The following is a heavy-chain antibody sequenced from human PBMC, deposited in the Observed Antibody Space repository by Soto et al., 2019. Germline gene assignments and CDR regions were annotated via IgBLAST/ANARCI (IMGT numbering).Heavy chain of an antibody. CDR3: ARRMLINCSGGSCYSGDAFDI. Sequence: SETLSLTCAVYGGSFSGYYWSWIRQPPGKGLEWIGEINHSGSTNYNPSLKSRVTISVDTSKNQFSLKLSSVTAADTAVYYCARRMLINCSGGSCYSGDAFDIWGQGTMVTVSS. CDR1: GGSFSGYY. D-gene: IGHD2-15*01. V-gene: IGHV4-34*01. J-gene: IGHJ3*02. CDR2: INHSGST.